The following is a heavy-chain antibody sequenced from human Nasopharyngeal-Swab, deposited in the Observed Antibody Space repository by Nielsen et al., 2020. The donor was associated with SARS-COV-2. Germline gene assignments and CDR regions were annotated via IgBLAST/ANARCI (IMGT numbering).Heavy chain of an antibody. CDR1: RFTFSSYA. CDR2: ISYDGSNK. V-gene: IGHV3-30-3*01. D-gene: IGHD3-22*01. J-gene: IGHJ5*02. Sequence: GESLKISCAASRFTFSSYAMSWVRQAPGKGLEWVAVISYDGSNKYYADSVKGRFTISRDNSKNTLYLQMNSLRAEDTAVYYCARDATWGGYYDSSGYYWFDPWGQGTLVTVSS. CDR3: ARDATWGGYYDSSGYYWFDP.